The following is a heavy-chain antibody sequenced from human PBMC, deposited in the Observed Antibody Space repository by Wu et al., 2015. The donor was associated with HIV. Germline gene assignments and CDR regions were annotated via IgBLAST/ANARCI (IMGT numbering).Heavy chain of an antibody. J-gene: IGHJ3*01. CDR1: GYSFTTHY. CDR2: LNPSSGST. Sequence: QVQLMQSGAEVRTPGASVKVSCKASGYSFTTHYLHWVRQAPGQGLEWMGILNPSSGSTGYATEIPGQSHHGTGTNVHEHNVFMELRGLKHLKTTKAMYYCARVGSKRVWFEEDTHGGPYEILWGQ. D-gene: IGHD3-10*01. V-gene: IGHV1-46*01. CDR3: ARVGSKRVWFEEDTHGGPYEIL.